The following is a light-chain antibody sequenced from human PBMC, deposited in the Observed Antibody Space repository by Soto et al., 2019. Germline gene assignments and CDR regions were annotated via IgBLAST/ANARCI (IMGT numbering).Light chain of an antibody. CDR1: QSVSDN. CDR2: GAS. J-gene: IGKJ5*01. CDR3: QQRSNWPHSIT. V-gene: IGKV3D-15*01. Sequence: EIVMTQSPATLSVSPGERAPLFCKARQSVSDNLAWYQQKPGQAPSLLIYGASIRATGTPARFSGVGSGTEFTLTISSLQSEDFAVYYCQQRSNWPHSITFGQGTRLEIK.